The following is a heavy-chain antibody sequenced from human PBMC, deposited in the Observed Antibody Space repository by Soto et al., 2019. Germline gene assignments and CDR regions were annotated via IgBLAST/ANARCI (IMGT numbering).Heavy chain of an antibody. CDR3: ATGSPYYYGSGGMWDS. CDR1: GGSMSSPNW. Sequence: QVRLQESGPGLVKPSGTLSLTCLVSGGSMSSPNWWTWVRQAPVNGLEWIAEIHHSGATNYSPSLKSRAVISIDKSNNQFSLQLTSVPAADTAVYYCATGSPYYYGSGGMWDSWGRGALVTVSS. J-gene: IGHJ4*02. D-gene: IGHD3-10*01. V-gene: IGHV4-4*02. CDR2: IHHSGAT.